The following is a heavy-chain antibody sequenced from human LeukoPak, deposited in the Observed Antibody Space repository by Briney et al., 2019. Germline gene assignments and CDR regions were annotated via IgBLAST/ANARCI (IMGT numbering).Heavy chain of an antibody. V-gene: IGHV3-64*01. CDR3: ARVGPTDAFDI. CDR2: ISSNGGST. Sequence: GGSLRLSCAASGFTFSSYAMHWVRQAPGKGLEYVSAISSNGGSTCYANSVKGRFTISRDNSKNTLYLQMGSLRAEDMAVYYCARVGPTDAFDIWGQGTMVTVSS. CDR1: GFTFSSYA. J-gene: IGHJ3*02.